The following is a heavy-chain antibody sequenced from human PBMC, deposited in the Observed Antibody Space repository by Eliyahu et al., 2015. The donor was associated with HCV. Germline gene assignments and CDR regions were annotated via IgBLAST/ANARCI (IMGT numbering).Heavy chain of an antibody. J-gene: IGHJ4*02. CDR3: ARDRRELLLSSPFDY. CDR2: ISAYNDNT. V-gene: IGHV1-18*01. D-gene: IGHD1-26*01. CDR1: XYXFTXYG. Sequence: QVQLVQSGTEVKKPGASVKVSCXASXYXFTXYGISWVRQXPGQGLEWXGWISAYNDNTNYAQNFQGRVTMTTATSTSTAYMELRRLRSDDTAVYYCARDRRELLLSSPFDYWGQGTLVTVSS.